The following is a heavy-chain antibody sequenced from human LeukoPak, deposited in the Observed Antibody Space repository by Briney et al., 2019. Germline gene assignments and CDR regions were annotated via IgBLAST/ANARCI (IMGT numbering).Heavy chain of an antibody. D-gene: IGHD1-26*01. CDR3: AKDGGGTDFDY. J-gene: IGHJ4*02. V-gene: IGHV3-30-3*01. CDR1: GFTFSAFA. Sequence: GRSLRLSCAASGFTFSAFAMHWARQAPGKGLEWVAAISYDASNKYYAVSVRGRFTISRDNSRNTLFLQMNSLRADDTAVYYCAKDGGGTDFDYWGQGTLVTVSS. CDR2: ISYDASNK.